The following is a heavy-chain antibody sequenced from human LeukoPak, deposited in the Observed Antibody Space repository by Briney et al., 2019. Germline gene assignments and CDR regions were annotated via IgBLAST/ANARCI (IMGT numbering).Heavy chain of an antibody. CDR3: ARVGLEDSSVFPGLYY. J-gene: IGHJ4*02. V-gene: IGHV3-48*03. CDR1: GFTFSSYE. Sequence: PGGSLRLSCAASGFTFSSYEMNWVRQAPGKGLEWVSYISSSGSTIYYADSVKGRFTISRDNAKNSLYLQMNSLRAEDTALYYCARVGLEDSSVFPGLYYWGQGTLVTVSS. CDR2: ISSSGSTI. D-gene: IGHD3-22*01.